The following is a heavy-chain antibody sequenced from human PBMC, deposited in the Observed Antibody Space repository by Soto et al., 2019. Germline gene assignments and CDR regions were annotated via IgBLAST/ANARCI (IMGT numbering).Heavy chain of an antibody. D-gene: IGHD6-13*01. J-gene: IGHJ1*01. V-gene: IGHV3-9*01. Sequence: EVQLVESGGGLVHPGRSLRLSCAASGFTFDNYAMHWVRQVPGKGLEWVSGINWNSGSIGYGDSVKGRFAISRDNAKNALHLQMNSLSAEDTAFYYCVKDESINWYSGYFRHWGQGTLVTVSS. CDR2: INWNSGSI. CDR3: VKDESINWYSGYFRH. CDR1: GFTFDNYA.